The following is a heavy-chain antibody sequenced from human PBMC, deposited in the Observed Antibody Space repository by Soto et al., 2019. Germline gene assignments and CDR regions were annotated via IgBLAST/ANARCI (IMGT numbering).Heavy chain of an antibody. CDR1: GFTFSSYA. CDR3: HQDQDASKTSYYGMDV. Sequence: PGGSLRLSCAASGFTFSSYAMSWVRQAPGKGLEWVSAISGSGGSTYYADSVKGRFTISRDNSKNTLYLQMNSLRAEDTAVYYCHQDQDASKTSYYGMDVWGQGTTATV. V-gene: IGHV3-23*01. D-gene: IGHD2-15*01. J-gene: IGHJ6*02. CDR2: ISGSGGST.